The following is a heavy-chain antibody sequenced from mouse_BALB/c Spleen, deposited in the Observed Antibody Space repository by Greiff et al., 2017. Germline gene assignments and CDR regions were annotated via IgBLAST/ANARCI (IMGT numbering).Heavy chain of an antibody. J-gene: IGHJ1*01. CDR3: ARDHYGSSRYWYFDV. CDR2: ISSGGST. CDR1: GFTFSSYA. Sequence: EVKLVESGGGLVKPGGSLKLSCAASGFTFSSYAMSWVRQTPEKRLEWVASISSGGSTYYPDSVKGRFTISRDNARNILYLQMSSLRSEDTAMYYCARDHYGSSRYWYFDVWGAGTTVTVSS. D-gene: IGHD1-1*01. V-gene: IGHV5-6-5*01.